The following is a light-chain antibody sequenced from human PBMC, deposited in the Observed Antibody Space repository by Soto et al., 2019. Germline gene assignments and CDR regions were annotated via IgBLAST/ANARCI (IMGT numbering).Light chain of an antibody. CDR3: QQYYKHHT. CDR2: WAS. V-gene: IGKV4-1*01. Sequence: DIVMTQSPDSVAVSLCERATITCNSSQVVLFTSNDKNFLAWYQHKAGQPPKLIVNWASSREVGVPDRFSGRGAGQHFALEINCLEAEDAAMYYAQQYYKHHTFGLGTKVDIX. J-gene: IGKJ1*01. CDR1: QVVLFTSNDKNF.